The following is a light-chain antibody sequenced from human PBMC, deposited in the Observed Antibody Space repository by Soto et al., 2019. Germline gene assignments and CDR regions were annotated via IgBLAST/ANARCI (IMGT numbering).Light chain of an antibody. J-gene: IGLJ2*01. V-gene: IGLV1-40*01. Sequence: QSVLTQPPSVSGAPGQRVTISCTGSSSNIGAGYDVHWYQQLPGTAPKLLIYGNSNRPSGVPDRFSGSKSGTSASLAITGLQAEDEADYYCQSYDSSSVVFGEGTKLNVL. CDR2: GNS. CDR1: SSNIGAGYD. CDR3: QSYDSSSVV.